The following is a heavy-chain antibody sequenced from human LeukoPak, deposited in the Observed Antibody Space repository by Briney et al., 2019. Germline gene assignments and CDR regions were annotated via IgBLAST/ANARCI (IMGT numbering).Heavy chain of an antibody. Sequence: GGSLRLSCAASGFTVSSNYMSWVRQALGKGLERVSVIYSGGSTYYADSVKGRFTISRVNSKNTLYLQMNSLRAEDTAVYYCASFGGRGGSAFDIWGQGTMVTVSS. CDR2: IYSGGST. D-gene: IGHD3-10*01. CDR3: ASFGGRGGSAFDI. J-gene: IGHJ3*02. CDR1: GFTVSSNY. V-gene: IGHV3-53*01.